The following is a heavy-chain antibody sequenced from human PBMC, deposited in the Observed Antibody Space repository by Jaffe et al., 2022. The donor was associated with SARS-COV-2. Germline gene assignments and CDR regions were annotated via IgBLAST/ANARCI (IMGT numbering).Heavy chain of an antibody. Sequence: EVQLVESGGGLIQPGGSLRLSCAASGFTVSSNYMTWVRQAPGKGLEWVSVIYRDDSTYYADSVKGRFTISRDNSKNTLYLQMNSLRVEDAAVYYCAGGGGPNWFDPWGQGTLVTVSS. V-gene: IGHV3-53*01. D-gene: IGHD3-16*01. J-gene: IGHJ5*02. CDR1: GFTVSSNY. CDR2: IYRDDST. CDR3: AGGGGPNWFDP.